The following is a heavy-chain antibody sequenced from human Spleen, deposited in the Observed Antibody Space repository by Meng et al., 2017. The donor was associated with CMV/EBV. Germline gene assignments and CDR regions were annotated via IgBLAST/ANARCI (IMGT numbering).Heavy chain of an antibody. J-gene: IGHJ5*02. CDR2: ISAYNGNT. D-gene: IGHD2-2*01. CDR3: ARVLVVVVPATENWFDP. CDR1: YTCTSYG. V-gene: IGHV1-18*01. Sequence: YTCTSYGISWVRQAPGQGLEWMGWISAYNGNTNYAQKLQGRVTMTTDTSTSTAYMELRSLRSDDTAVYYCARVLVVVVPATENWFDPWGQGTLVTVSS.